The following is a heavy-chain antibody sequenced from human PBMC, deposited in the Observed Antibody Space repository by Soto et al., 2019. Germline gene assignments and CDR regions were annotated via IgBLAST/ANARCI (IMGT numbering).Heavy chain of an antibody. D-gene: IGHD6-13*01. CDR2: SRDKANSYTT. J-gene: IGHJ4*02. CDR1: GFTFSDHY. CDR3: AKVASSPQTRDFDY. V-gene: IGHV3-72*01. Sequence: PGGSLRLSCAASGFTFSDHYIAWVRQAPGKGLEWVGRSRDKANSYTTEYAASVKGRFTISRDDSKNSLYLQMNSLKTEDTAVYYCAKVASSPQTRDFDYWGQGTLVTVSS.